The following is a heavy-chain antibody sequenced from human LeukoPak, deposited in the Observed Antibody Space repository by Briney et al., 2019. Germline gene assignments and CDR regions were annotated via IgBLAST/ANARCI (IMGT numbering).Heavy chain of an antibody. CDR2: ISGSGSST. J-gene: IGHJ4*02. V-gene: IGHV3-23*01. CDR1: GFTFSSYA. D-gene: IGHD2-2*01. CDR3: AKGLPPHPRGNIVVVPAAMGY. Sequence: PGGSLRLSCAASGFTFSSYAMSWVRQAPGKGLEWVSAISGSGSSTYYADSVKGRFTISRDNSKNTLYLQMNSLRAEDTAVYYCAKGLPPHPRGNIVVVPAAMGYWGQGTLVTVSS.